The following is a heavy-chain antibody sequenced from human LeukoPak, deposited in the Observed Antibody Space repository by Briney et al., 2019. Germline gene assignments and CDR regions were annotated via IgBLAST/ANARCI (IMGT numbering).Heavy chain of an antibody. D-gene: IGHD2-21*02. J-gene: IGHJ4*02. CDR2: ISYDGSNK. CDR1: GFTFSSYA. V-gene: IGHV3-30*04. Sequence: GGSLRLSCAASGFTFSSYAMHWVRQAPGKGLEWVAVISYDGSNKYYADSVKDRFTISRDNSKNTLYLQMNSLRAEDTAVYYCAREAYCGGDCHFDYWGQGTLVTVSS. CDR3: AREAYCGGDCHFDY.